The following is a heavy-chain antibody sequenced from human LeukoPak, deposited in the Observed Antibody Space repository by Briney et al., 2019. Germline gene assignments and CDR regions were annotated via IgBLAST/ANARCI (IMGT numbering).Heavy chain of an antibody. V-gene: IGHV3-21*01. Sequence: GGSLRLSCEASKFTFSSYSFNWVRQTPGKGLEWVSSISPNSNYIYYADSVKGRFTISRDNAKNSLYLQMNSLRVEDTAVYYCARYGVSSSRCYIDYWGQGTLVTVSS. CDR1: KFTFSSYS. CDR3: ARYGVSSSRCYIDY. D-gene: IGHD2-2*01. CDR2: ISPNSNYI. J-gene: IGHJ4*02.